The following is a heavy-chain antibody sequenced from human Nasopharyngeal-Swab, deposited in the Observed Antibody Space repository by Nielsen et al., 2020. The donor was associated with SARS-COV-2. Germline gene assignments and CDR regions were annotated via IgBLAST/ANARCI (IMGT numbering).Heavy chain of an antibody. CDR3: ARAETGYSYGYPFDY. CDR2: IWYDGSNK. Sequence: GESLKISCAASGFTFRSYAISWVRQAPGKGLEWVAVIWYDGSNKYYADSVKGRFTISRDNSKNTLYLQMNSLRAEDTAVYYCARAETGYSYGYPFDYWGQGTLVTVSS. V-gene: IGHV3-33*08. J-gene: IGHJ4*02. D-gene: IGHD5-18*01. CDR1: GFTFRSYA.